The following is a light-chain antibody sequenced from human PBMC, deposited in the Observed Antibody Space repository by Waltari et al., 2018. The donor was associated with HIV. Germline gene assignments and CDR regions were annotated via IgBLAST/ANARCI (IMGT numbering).Light chain of an antibody. V-gene: IGLV2-14*03. CDR2: EVS. CDR1: SSDVGGYQI. CDR3: SSYTNRDTVV. Sequence: QSALSQPASVSGSFGQSITISCTGTSSDVGGYQIVSWYQQQPGKAPKLIISEVSNRPSGVSSRFSGSKSGNTASLTICWLQAEDEADYYCSSYTNRDTVVFGGGTKLTVV. J-gene: IGLJ2*01.